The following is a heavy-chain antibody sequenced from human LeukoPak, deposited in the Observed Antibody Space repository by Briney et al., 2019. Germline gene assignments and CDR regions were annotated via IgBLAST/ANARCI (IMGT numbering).Heavy chain of an antibody. Sequence: PSETLSLTCTVSGGSISSNTYYWGWIRQPPGKGLEWIGSIYYTGSTYYNPSLKSRVTISVDTSKKQFSLKLSSVTAADTAVYFCARGYCSGGTCYSDRGAFDIWGQGTIVTVSS. V-gene: IGHV4-39*07. CDR1: GGSISSNTYY. CDR2: IYYTGST. J-gene: IGHJ3*02. CDR3: ARGYCSGGTCYSDRGAFDI. D-gene: IGHD2-15*01.